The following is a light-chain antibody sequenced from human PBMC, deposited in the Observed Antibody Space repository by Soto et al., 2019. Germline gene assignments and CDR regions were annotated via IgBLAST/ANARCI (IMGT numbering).Light chain of an antibody. CDR3: QKYYSALWT. CDR1: QGISNY. CDR2: AAS. V-gene: IGKV1-27*01. Sequence: DIQMTQSPSSLSASVGDRVTISCRASQGISNYLAWYQQKPGKVPRLLIYAASTLQSGVPSRFSGSGSGTDFTLTISSLQPEDVATYYCQKYYSALWTFGQGTKVDIK. J-gene: IGKJ1*01.